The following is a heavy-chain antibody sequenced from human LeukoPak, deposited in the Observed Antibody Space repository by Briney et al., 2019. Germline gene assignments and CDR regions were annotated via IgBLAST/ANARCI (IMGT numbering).Heavy chain of an antibody. J-gene: IGHJ3*02. Sequence: GGSLRLSCAASGFTFSSYRMTWVRQAPGKGLEWVSSISSSSSYIYYADSVKGRFTISRDNAKNSLYLQMNSLRAEDTAVYYCARMRYSSGWYHDAFDIWGQGTMVTVSS. V-gene: IGHV3-21*01. CDR1: GFTFSSYR. CDR2: ISSSSSYI. D-gene: IGHD6-19*01. CDR3: ARMRYSSGWYHDAFDI.